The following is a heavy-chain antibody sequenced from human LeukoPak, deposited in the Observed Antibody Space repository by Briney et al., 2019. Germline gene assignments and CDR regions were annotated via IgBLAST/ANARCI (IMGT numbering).Heavy chain of an antibody. Sequence: SETLSLTCAVSGGSFSGYYWNWIRQPPGKGLEWIGEINHSGGTNYNPSLKSQVTISFDTSKNQFSLKLTSVTAADTAVYYCARGRALVDWGRGTLVTVSS. J-gene: IGHJ2*01. V-gene: IGHV4-34*01. CDR3: ARGRALVD. CDR2: INHSGGT. D-gene: IGHD1-26*01. CDR1: GGSFSGYY.